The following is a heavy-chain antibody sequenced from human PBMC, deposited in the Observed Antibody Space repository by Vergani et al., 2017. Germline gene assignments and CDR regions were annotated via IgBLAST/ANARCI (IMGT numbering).Heavy chain of an antibody. V-gene: IGHV3-21*01. D-gene: IGHD4-17*01. Sequence: EVQLLESGGGLVQPGGSLRLSCAASGFTFSSYAMSWVRQAPGKGLEWVSAISSSSSYIYYADSVKGRFTISRDNAKNSLYLQMNSLRAEDTAVYYCANSGTVTTNYWGQGTLVTVSS. CDR1: GFTFSSYA. CDR3: ANSGTVTTNY. J-gene: IGHJ4*02. CDR2: ISSSSSYI.